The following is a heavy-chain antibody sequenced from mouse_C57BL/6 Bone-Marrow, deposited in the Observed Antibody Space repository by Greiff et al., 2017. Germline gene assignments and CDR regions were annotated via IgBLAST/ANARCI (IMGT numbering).Heavy chain of an antibody. CDR1: GYTFTSYC. Sequence: QVPLLQPGAELVKPGASVKLSCKASGYTFTSYCLHWVPQRPGRGLAWIGRIDPNCGGTQYPATFKSPATLTVVKPSRTAYMQLRSLTSEDTAVYYCARTSYGSSDYWGQGTTLTVSA. J-gene: IGHJ2*01. V-gene: IGHV1-72*01. CDR3: ARTSYGSSDY. CDR2: IDPNCGGT. D-gene: IGHD1-1*01.